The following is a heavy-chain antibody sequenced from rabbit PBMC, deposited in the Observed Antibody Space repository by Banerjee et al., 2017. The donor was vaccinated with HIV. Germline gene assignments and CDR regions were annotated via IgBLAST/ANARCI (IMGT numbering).Heavy chain of an antibody. V-gene: IGHV1S45*01. Sequence: QEQLEESGGDLVKPEGSLTLTCTASGFSFSNGYVMCWVRQAPGKGLEWIACINTISGDTVYATRAKGRFTISKASWTTVTLQMTSLTAADTASYFCARYVYSGAWNLWGQGTLVTVS. J-gene: IGHJ4*01. CDR1: GFSFSNGYV. D-gene: IGHD4-1*01. CDR3: ARYVYSGAWNL. CDR2: INTISGDT.